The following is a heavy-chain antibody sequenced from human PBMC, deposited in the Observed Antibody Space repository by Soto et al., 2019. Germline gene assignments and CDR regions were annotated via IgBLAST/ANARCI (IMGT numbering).Heavy chain of an antibody. CDR3: GRGPGYCSGGSCYGEDY. V-gene: IGHV1-8*01. J-gene: IGHJ4*02. CDR1: GYTFTSYD. Sequence: ASVKVSCKASGYTFTSYDINWVRQATGQGLEWKGWMKPKIGKTGFAKKFQGRVTMTGNTSISTAYMGLSSLRSEDTAVYYFGRGPGYCSGGSCYGEDYWGQGPLVTVSS. D-gene: IGHD2-15*01. CDR2: MKPKIGKT.